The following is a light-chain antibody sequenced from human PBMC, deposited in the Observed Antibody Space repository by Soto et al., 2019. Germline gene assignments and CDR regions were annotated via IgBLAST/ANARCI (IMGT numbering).Light chain of an antibody. V-gene: IGKV3-20*01. J-gene: IGKJ4*01. CDR3: QQYGSSPLT. CDR2: GAS. CDR1: QSVIGTS. Sequence: EIVLTQSPGTLSLSPGERATLSCRTSQSVIGTSLAWYQQKPGQAPRLLIYGASNRATGIPDRFSGSGSGTDFTLTINRLEPEDFAMYYCQQYGSSPLTFGGGTKVDIK.